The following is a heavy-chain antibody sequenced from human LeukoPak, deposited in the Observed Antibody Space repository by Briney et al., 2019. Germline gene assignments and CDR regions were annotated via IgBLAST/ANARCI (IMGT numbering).Heavy chain of an antibody. Sequence: SETLSLTCTVSGGSISSSSYYWGWIRQPPGKGLEWNGSIYYSGSTYYNPSLKSRVTISVDTSKNQLSLKLSSVTAADTAVYYCARQYNYDSSGYHFGYWGQGTLVTVSS. CDR2: IYYSGST. J-gene: IGHJ4*02. CDR3: ARQYNYDSSGYHFGY. CDR1: GGSISSSSYY. D-gene: IGHD3-22*01. V-gene: IGHV4-39*01.